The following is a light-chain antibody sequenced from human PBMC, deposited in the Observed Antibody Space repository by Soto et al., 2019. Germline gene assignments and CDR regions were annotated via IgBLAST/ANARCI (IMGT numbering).Light chain of an antibody. CDR1: QSVSNNY. V-gene: IGKV3-20*01. CDR3: QQYGNSPGT. J-gene: IGKJ1*01. Sequence: EIGLTQSPGTLSLSPGERATLSCRASQSVSNNYLAWYQQKPGQAPSHLIYGASSRATGIPERFSGSGSGRDCTVTISRLGPKDFAVDYRQQYGNSPGTFRQGAKVEIK. CDR2: GAS.